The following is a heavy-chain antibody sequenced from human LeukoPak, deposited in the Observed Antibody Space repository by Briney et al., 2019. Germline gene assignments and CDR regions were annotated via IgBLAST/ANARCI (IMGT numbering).Heavy chain of an antibody. Sequence: PSETLFLTCAVYGGSFSGYYWSWIRQPPGKGLEWIGEINHSGSTNYNPSLKSRVTISVDTSKNQFSLKLNSVTAADTAVYYCAGAEHIVVVPRGLYLDSWGQGTLVTVSS. V-gene: IGHV4-34*01. D-gene: IGHD2-21*01. CDR2: INHSGST. J-gene: IGHJ4*02. CDR3: AGAEHIVVVPRGLYLDS. CDR1: GGSFSGYY.